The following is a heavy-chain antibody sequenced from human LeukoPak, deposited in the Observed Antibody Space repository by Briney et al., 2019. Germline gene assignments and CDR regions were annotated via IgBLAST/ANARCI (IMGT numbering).Heavy chain of an antibody. D-gene: IGHD5-24*01. Sequence: GGSLRLSCAASGFTFSDYYMSWIRQAPGKGLERVSYISSSGSTIYYADSVKGRFTISRDNAKNSLYLQMNSLRTEDTAVYYCARYGIEMATNRIDYWGQGTLVTVSS. CDR1: GFTFSDYY. CDR3: ARYGIEMATNRIDY. V-gene: IGHV3-11*04. J-gene: IGHJ4*02. CDR2: ISSSGSTI.